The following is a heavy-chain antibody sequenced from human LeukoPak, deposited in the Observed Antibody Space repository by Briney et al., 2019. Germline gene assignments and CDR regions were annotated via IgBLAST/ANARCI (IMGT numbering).Heavy chain of an antibody. CDR2: ISYDGSNK. D-gene: IGHD3-22*01. V-gene: IGHV3-30*04. CDR3: ARVLHKRNYDSSVYYGY. Sequence: GGSLRLSCAASGFTFSSYAMHWVRQAPGKGLEWVALISYDGSNKYYADSVKGRFTISRDNAKNSLYLQMNSLRAEDTAVYYCARVLHKRNYDSSVYYGYWGQGTLVTVSS. J-gene: IGHJ4*02. CDR1: GFTFSSYA.